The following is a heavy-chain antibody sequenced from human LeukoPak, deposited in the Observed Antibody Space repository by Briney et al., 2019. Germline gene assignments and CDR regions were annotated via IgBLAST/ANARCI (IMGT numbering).Heavy chain of an antibody. CDR1: GFPFNAYW. CDR3: ARSPYDYVWGSYRSHDAFDI. V-gene: IGHV3-7*01. Sequence: PGGSLRLSCAASGFPFNAYWMTWVRQAPGKGLEWVANIRQDGDTKYYVDSVKGRFTISRDNSKNTLYLQMNSLRAEDTAVYYCARSPYDYVWGSYRSHDAFDIWGQGTMVTVSS. CDR2: IRQDGDTK. D-gene: IGHD3-16*02. J-gene: IGHJ3*02.